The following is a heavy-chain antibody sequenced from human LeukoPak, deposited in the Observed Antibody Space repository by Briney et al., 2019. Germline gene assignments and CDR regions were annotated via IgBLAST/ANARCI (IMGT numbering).Heavy chain of an antibody. D-gene: IGHD3-3*01. Sequence: SETLSLTCVVYGGSFRDYYWSWIRQTPGEGLQWIGGIKHSGSTDFNPSLKSRVTMSIDTSKNQFSLKLTSVTAADTALYYCARGILGKGYFDLWGRGTLVTVSS. J-gene: IGHJ2*01. V-gene: IGHV4-34*01. CDR1: GGSFRDYY. CDR3: ARGILGKGYFDL. CDR2: IKHSGST.